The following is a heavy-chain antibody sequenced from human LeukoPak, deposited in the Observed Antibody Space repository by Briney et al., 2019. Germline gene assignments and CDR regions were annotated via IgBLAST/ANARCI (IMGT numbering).Heavy chain of an antibody. D-gene: IGHD6-13*01. J-gene: IGHJ2*01. CDR1: GFTFSSYS. CDR2: ISSSSSTI. CDR3: VREGVSSSWNNWYFDL. Sequence: GGSLRLSCAASGFTFSSYSMNWVRQAPGKGLEWVSYISSSSSTIYYADSVKGRFTISRDNAKNTLYLQMNSLRAGDTAVYYCVREGVSSSWNNWYFDLWGRGTLVTVSS. V-gene: IGHV3-48*01.